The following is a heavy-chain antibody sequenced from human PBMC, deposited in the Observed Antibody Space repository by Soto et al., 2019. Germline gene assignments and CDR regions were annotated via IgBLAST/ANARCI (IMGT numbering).Heavy chain of an antibody. D-gene: IGHD6-6*01. V-gene: IGHV4-61*01. CDR2: IYNSGGT. CDR1: GGSVSSGSYS. Sequence: QVQLQESGPGLVKPSETLSLTCTVSGGSVSSGSYSWSWIRQPPGKGLEWIGYIYNSGGTNYNPSLKSRVTISVDTSKNQFSLELSSVTAADTAVYYGARVGVRLGRIAARPQADPYYYAMDVWGQGTTVTVSS. CDR3: ARVGVRLGRIAARPQADPYYYAMDV. J-gene: IGHJ6*02.